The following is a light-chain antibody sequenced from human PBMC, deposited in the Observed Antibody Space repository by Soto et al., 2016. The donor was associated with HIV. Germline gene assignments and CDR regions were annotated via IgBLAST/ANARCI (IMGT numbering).Light chain of an antibody. CDR1: QSLLYSDGRTY. CDR2: EVS. CDR3: MQGIHPYT. Sequence: DIVMTQTPLSLSVTPGQPASISCKSSQSLLYSDGRTYLYWYLQKPGQSPQILIYEVSGRFSGVPDRFSGSGSGTDFTLKISRVEAEDVGIYYCMQGIHPYTFGQGPSWRSN. V-gene: IGKV2-29*03. J-gene: IGKJ2*01.